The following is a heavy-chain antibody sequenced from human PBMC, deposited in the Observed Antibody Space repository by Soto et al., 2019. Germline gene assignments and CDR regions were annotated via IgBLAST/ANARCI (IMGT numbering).Heavy chain of an antibody. CDR2: IYYSGST. D-gene: IGHD6-13*01. J-gene: IGHJ5*02. CDR1: GGSISSYY. Sequence: QVQLQESGPGLVKPSETLSLTCTVSGGSISSYYWSWIRQPPGKGLEWIGYIYYSGSTNYNPSLKSPGTISVDTSKNQFALKLSSVTAADTAVYYCARAKAPLYSSSWYWFDPWGQGTLVTVSS. V-gene: IGHV4-59*08. CDR3: ARAKAPLYSSSWYWFDP.